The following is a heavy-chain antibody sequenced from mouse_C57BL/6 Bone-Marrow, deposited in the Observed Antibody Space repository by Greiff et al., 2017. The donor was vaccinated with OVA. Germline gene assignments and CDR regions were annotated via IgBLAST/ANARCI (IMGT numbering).Heavy chain of an antibody. V-gene: IGHV1-81*01. CDR2: IYPRSGNT. CDR3: ARHYYGYDLNYCDD. D-gene: IGHD2-2*01. CDR1: GYTFTSYG. J-gene: IGHJ2*01. Sequence: VQLVESGAELARPGASVKLSCKASGYTFTSYGISWVKQRTGQGLEWIGEIYPRSGNTYYNEKFKGKATLTADKSSSTAYMELRSLTSEDSAVYFCARHYYGYDLNYCDDWGQGTTLTVSS.